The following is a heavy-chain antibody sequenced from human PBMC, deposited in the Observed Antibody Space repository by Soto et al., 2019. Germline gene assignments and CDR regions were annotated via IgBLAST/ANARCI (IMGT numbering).Heavy chain of an antibody. V-gene: IGHV1-2*04. CDR3: ARDKGLEYYYDSSGYPPYYYYYGMDV. D-gene: IGHD3-22*01. J-gene: IGHJ6*02. CDR1: GYTFTGYY. CDR2: INPNSGGT. Sequence: ASVKVSCKASGYTFTGYYMHWVRQAPGQGLEWMGWINPNSGGTNHAQKFQGWVTMTRDTSISTAYMELSRLRSDDTAVYYCARDKGLEYYYDSSGYPPYYYYYGMDVWGQGTTVTVSS.